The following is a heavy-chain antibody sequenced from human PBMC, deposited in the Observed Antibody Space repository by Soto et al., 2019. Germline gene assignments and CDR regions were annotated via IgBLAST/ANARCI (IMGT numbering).Heavy chain of an antibody. V-gene: IGHV1-2*04. D-gene: IGHD2-21*02. Sequence: QVQLVQSGAEVRRPGASVRVSCKASGYSFIDYYINWVRQAPGQGLEWMGWINPKDGATKSAQKFQDWVTMTSDTSHTTAYLDLRSDDTDVYYCAGGRKVVATPARDDWFDPWGQGTLVTVSS. CDR2: INPKDGAT. CDR3: AGGRKVVATPARDDWFDP. J-gene: IGHJ5*02. CDR1: GYSFIDYY.